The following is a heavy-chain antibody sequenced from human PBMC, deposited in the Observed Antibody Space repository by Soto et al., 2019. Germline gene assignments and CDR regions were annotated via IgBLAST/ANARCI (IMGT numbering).Heavy chain of an antibody. CDR3: AGGDRLENYGSASNWFDP. D-gene: IGHD3-10*01. Sequence: QVQLVQSGAEVKKPGASVKVSCKASGYTFTSYDINWVRQATGQGLEWMGWMNPNSGNTGYAQKFQGRVTMTRNTSISTAYMELSSLRSEYTAVYYCAGGDRLENYGSASNWFDPWGQGTLVTVSS. V-gene: IGHV1-8*01. CDR1: GYTFTSYD. J-gene: IGHJ5*02. CDR2: MNPNSGNT.